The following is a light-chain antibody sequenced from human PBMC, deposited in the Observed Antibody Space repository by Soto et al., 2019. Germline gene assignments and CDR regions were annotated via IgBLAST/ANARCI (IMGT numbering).Light chain of an antibody. CDR2: GAS. Sequence: MMMTQSPATLSVSPGERVTLSCRTSHSVNSHVAWYQQKPGQAPRLLLYGASIRATGIPVRFSGSGFGTEFTLTISSLQSEDFAVYYCQQYNNWPPSITFGQGTRLEIK. CDR1: HSVNSH. V-gene: IGKV3-15*01. J-gene: IGKJ5*01. CDR3: QQYNNWPPSIT.